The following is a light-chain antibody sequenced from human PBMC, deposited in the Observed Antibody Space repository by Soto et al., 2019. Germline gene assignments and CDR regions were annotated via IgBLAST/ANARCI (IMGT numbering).Light chain of an antibody. CDR1: QCVSSSY. CDR3: QQYGSSSTWT. Sequence: TVMIQAPATTSLSHGERATLSCRAIQCVSSSYLAWDQQKPGQAPRLLIYGAYSRATGIPDRFSGSGSGTVFTLTISRLEPEDFAVDYCQQYGSSSTWTVGQGTKVDIK. V-gene: IGKV3-20*01. J-gene: IGKJ1*01. CDR2: GAY.